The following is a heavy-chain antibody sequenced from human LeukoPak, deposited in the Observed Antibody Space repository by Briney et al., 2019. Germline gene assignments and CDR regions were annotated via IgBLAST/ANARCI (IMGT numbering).Heavy chain of an antibody. CDR2: VLHSGSS. Sequence: PSETLSLTCSVSGFSISADFYWGWIRQSPGQGLEWIGSVLHSGSSHYNPSLKSRVTMAIDTSKNQVSLNLRSVTAADSAIYYCARDFFKYGSGSFHDYWGQGILVTVSS. V-gene: IGHV4-38-2*02. CDR3: ARDFFKYGSGSFHDY. J-gene: IGHJ4*02. D-gene: IGHD3-10*01. CDR1: GFSISADFY.